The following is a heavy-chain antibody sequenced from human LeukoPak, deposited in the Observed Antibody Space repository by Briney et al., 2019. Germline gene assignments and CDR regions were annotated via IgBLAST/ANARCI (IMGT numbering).Heavy chain of an antibody. CDR1: GGSFSGYY. D-gene: IGHD3-9*01. J-gene: IGHJ5*02. Sequence: SETLSLTCAVYGGSFSGYYWSWIRQPPGKGLEWIGEINHSGSTNYNPSLKSRVTISVDTSKNQFSLKLSSVTAADTAVYYCARGRPGYFDWVPSWFDPWGQGTLVTVSS. CDR3: ARGRPGYFDWVPSWFDP. CDR2: INHSGST. V-gene: IGHV4-34*01.